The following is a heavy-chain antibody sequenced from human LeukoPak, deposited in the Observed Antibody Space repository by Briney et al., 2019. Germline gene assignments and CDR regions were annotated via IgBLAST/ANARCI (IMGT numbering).Heavy chain of an antibody. CDR3: ERDRKQWLEPSFDP. CDR1: GYTFTSYG. Sequence: ASVKVSCKASGYTFTSYGISWVRQAPGQGLEWMGWISAYNGNTNYAQKLQGRVTMTTDTSTSTAYMELRSLRSDDPAVYYCERDRKQWLEPSFDPWGQGPLVTVSS. CDR2: ISAYNGNT. V-gene: IGHV1-18*01. D-gene: IGHD6-19*01. J-gene: IGHJ5*02.